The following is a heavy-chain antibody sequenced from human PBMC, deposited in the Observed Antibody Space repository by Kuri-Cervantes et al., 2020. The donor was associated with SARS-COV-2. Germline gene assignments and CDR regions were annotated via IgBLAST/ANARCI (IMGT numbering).Heavy chain of an antibody. CDR1: GFTFSSYA. D-gene: IGHD6-19*01. CDR2: ISDSGDST. J-gene: IGHJ6*03. Sequence: GGSLRLSCAASGFTFSSYAMSWVRQAPGQGLEWVSGISDSGDSTNYADSVKGRFTISRDNSKNTVYLEMDSLRADDTAVYYRAKDQLEQWLVYYYYMDVWGKGTTVTVSS. V-gene: IGHV3-23*01. CDR3: AKDQLEQWLVYYYYMDV.